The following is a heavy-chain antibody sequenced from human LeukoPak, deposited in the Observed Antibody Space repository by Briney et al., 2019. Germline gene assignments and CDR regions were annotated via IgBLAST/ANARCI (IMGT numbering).Heavy chain of an antibody. CDR1: GYTFTSYY. V-gene: IGHV1-46*01. Sequence: ASVKVSCKASGYTFTSYYMHWVRQAPGQGLEWMGIINPSGGSTSYAQKFQGRVTMTRDTSTSTVYMELSSLRSEDTAVYYCARDGRPPYSSSWYWFDPWGQGTLVTVSS. CDR3: ARDGRPPYSSSWYWFDP. J-gene: IGHJ5*02. D-gene: IGHD6-13*01. CDR2: INPSGGST.